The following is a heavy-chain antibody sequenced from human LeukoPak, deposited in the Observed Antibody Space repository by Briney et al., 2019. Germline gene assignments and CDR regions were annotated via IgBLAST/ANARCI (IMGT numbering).Heavy chain of an antibody. V-gene: IGHV3-66*01. CDR2: IYSGGST. CDR3: AKDGSSSFDY. D-gene: IGHD6-13*01. Sequence: GGSLRLSCAASGFTVSSNFMSWVRQAPGKGLEWVSVIYSGGSTYYADSVKGRLTISRDNSKNTLYLQMNSLRAEDTAVYYCAKDGSSSFDYWGQGTLVTVSS. CDR1: GFTVSSNF. J-gene: IGHJ4*02.